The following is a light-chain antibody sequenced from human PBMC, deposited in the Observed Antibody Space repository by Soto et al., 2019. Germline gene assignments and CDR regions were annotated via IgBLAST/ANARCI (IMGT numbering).Light chain of an antibody. CDR1: SSDIGDYNY. CDR2: DVS. J-gene: IGLJ2*01. CDR3: ISFTTSRLSVV. Sequence: QSALTQPASVSGSPGQSITLSCTGTSSDIGDYNYVSWYQQHPGKAPKLIIYDVSSRPSGISDRFSGSKSGNTASLTISGLQAEDEAASYCISFTTSRLSVVFGGGTKRT. V-gene: IGLV2-14*01.